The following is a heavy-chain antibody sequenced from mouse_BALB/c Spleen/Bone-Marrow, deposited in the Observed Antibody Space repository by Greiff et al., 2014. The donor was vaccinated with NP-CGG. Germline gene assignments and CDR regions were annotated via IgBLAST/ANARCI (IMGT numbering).Heavy chain of an antibody. CDR2: INPSDGRT. J-gene: IGHJ1*01. V-gene: IGHV1S81*02. D-gene: IGHD1-1*01. CDR3: ARDYNGYSDV. CDR1: GYTFTSYW. Sequence: VQLQQSGAELVKPGASVKLSCKASGYTFTSYWMHWVNQRPGQGLEWIGEINPSDGRTYYNEKFKNKATLTVDKSSSTAYMQLSSLTSEDSAVYSGARDYNGYSDVWGAGPTFPV.